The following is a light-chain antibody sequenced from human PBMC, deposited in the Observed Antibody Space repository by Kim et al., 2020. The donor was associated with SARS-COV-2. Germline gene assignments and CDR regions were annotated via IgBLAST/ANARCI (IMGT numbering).Light chain of an antibody. V-gene: IGLV3-19*01. J-gene: IGLJ2*01. CDR1: TLRNSF. Sequence: SSELTQDPTVSVALGQTVRITCQGDTLRNSFASWYQQRPGQAPLLVMYDKTNRPSGIPGRFSASSSGNTASLIITGAQAEDEADYYCSSRDTNADRWLFGGGTQLTVL. CDR2: DKT. CDR3: SSRDTNADRWL.